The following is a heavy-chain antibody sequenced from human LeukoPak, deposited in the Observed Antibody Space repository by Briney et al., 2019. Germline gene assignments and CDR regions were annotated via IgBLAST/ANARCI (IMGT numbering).Heavy chain of an antibody. J-gene: IGHJ6*02. CDR1: GFSFTNYG. CDR2: INGIGAST. V-gene: IGHV3-23*01. Sequence: GESLRLSCAAYGFSFTNYGMAWVRQAPGKGLEWLSAINGIGASTYYADSVQGRFTISRDNYKNTLYLQMNSLRAEDTAVYFCVKDREGYYYSFAMDVWGQGTTVTVSS. CDR3: VKDREGYYYSFAMDV.